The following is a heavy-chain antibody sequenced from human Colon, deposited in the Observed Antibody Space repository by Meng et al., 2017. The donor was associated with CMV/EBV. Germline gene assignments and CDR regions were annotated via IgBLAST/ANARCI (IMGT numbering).Heavy chain of an antibody. Sequence: YTFTSYRITWVRQAPGQGLEWMGWIYPYTGNTNYAQKLQGRVTMTTDTSTSTVYMELRSLRSDDTAVYYCARAVTSGTYYANWFDPWGQGTLVTVSS. CDR1: YTFTSYR. CDR3: ARAVTSGTYYANWFDP. D-gene: IGHD1-26*01. CDR2: IYPYTGNT. V-gene: IGHV1-18*01. J-gene: IGHJ5*02.